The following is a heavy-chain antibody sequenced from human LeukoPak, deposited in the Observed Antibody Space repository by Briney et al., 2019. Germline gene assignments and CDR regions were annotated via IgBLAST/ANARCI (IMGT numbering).Heavy chain of an antibody. CDR3: ARKASHFSYGLRAIDY. J-gene: IGHJ4*02. V-gene: IGHV4-34*01. CDR2: INHSGTT. CDR1: GGSFSDHY. Sequence: SETLSLNCAVYGGSFSDHYWNWLRQPPGKGLEWIGEINHSGTTNYNASLKSRVTISVDTSKNHFSLKLNSMTAADTAVYYCARKASHFSYGLRAIDYWGQGDLVTVSS. D-gene: IGHD5-18*01.